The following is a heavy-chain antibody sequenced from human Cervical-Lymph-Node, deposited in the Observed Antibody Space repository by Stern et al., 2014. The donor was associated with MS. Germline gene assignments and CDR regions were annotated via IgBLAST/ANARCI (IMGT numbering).Heavy chain of an antibody. J-gene: IGHJ4*02. CDR3: ARGEDTAMVSLAY. CDR2: IYYSGST. Sequence: VQLQESGPGLVKPSQTLSPTCTVSGGSISNGGSHWSWILQHPGKGLEWLGYIYYSGSTYYNPSLKSRATISIATSKNQFSLKLSSVSAADTAVYYCARGEDTAMVSLAYWGQGTLVTVSP. CDR1: GGSISNGGSH. D-gene: IGHD5-18*01. V-gene: IGHV4-31*03.